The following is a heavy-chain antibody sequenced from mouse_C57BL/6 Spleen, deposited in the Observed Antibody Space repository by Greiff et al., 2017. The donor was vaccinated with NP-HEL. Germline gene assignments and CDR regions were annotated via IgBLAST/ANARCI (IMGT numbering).Heavy chain of an antibody. CDR1: GYTFTSYW. Sequence: VQLQQPGAELVMPGASVKLSCKASGYTFTSYWMHWVKQRPGQGLEWIGEIDPSDSYTNYNQKFKGKSTLTVDKSSSTAYMQLSSLTSEDSAVYYCARGRLPSDYWGQGTTLTVSS. V-gene: IGHV1-69*01. CDR3: ARGRLPSDY. J-gene: IGHJ2*01. D-gene: IGHD2-2*01. CDR2: IDPSDSYT.